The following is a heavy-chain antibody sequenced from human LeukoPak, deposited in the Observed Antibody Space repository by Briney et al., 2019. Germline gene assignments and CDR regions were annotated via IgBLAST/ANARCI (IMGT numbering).Heavy chain of an antibody. D-gene: IGHD5-18*01. CDR2: INPNSGGT. J-gene: IGHJ5*02. CDR3: AREGYRYGYVGHWFDP. CDR1: GYTFTGYY. Sequence: GASVKVSCKASGYTFTGYYMHWVRQAPGQGLEWMVWINPNSGGTNYAQKFQGRVTMTRDTSISTAYMELSRLRSDDTAVYYCAREGYRYGYVGHWFDPWGQGTLVTVSS. V-gene: IGHV1-2*02.